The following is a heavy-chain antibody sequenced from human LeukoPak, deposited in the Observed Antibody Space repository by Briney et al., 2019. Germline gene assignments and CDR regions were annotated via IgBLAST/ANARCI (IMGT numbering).Heavy chain of an antibody. CDR3: ARDFGGDQDY. J-gene: IGHJ4*02. V-gene: IGHV3-74*01. CDR1: GFNVSNYW. CDR2: INIDGSIT. D-gene: IGHD2-21*01. Sequence: GGSLRLSCAASGFNVSNYWMHWVRQAPGKGLVWVSRINIDGSITSYADSVKGRFTISRDNAKNTLDLQMNSLRPEDTAVYYCARDFGGDQDYWGQGTLVTVSS.